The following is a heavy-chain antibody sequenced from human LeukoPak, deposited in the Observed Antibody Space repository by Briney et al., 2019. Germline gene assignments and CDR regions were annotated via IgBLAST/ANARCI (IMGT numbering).Heavy chain of an antibody. CDR3: ARDMSRGTVTTETFDY. J-gene: IGHJ4*02. Sequence: GGSLRLSCPASGFTVSSNYISWVRQAPGGVLEWVSVIYSGGSTYYADSVKGRFNIPRDNSKTTLYLQMNSLRAEDTAVYYCARDMSRGTVTTETFDYWGQGTLVTVSS. CDR1: GFTVSSNY. D-gene: IGHD4-17*01. V-gene: IGHV3-53*01. CDR2: IYSGGST.